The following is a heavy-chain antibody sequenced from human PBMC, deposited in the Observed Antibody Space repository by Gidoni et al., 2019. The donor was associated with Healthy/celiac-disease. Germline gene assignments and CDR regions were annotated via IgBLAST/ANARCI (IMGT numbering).Heavy chain of an antibody. CDR1: GFTFSSNW. V-gene: IGHV3-7*03. Sequence: EVQLVESGGGLVQPGGSLRLSCAVPGFTFSSNWMSWVRQAPGKGLEWVANINRDESEKYYVDSVKGRFTISRDNAKNSLYLQMNSLRAEDTAVYYCARYSGWFDPWGQGTLVTVSS. D-gene: IGHD4-4*01. CDR2: INRDESEK. J-gene: IGHJ5*02. CDR3: ARYSGWFDP.